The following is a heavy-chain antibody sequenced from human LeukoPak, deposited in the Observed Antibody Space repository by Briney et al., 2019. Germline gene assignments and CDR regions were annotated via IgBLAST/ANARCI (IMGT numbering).Heavy chain of an antibody. D-gene: IGHD3-22*01. CDR1: GFTFSSYA. CDR3: ARIDSSGFYPAY. Sequence: GGSLRLSCAASGFTFSSYAMSWVRQAPGKGLEWVSAISGSGGSKYYADSVKGRFTISRDNSKNTLYLQMNSLRAEDTAVYYCARIDSSGFYPAYWGQGTLVTVSS. CDR2: ISGSGGSK. V-gene: IGHV3-23*01. J-gene: IGHJ4*02.